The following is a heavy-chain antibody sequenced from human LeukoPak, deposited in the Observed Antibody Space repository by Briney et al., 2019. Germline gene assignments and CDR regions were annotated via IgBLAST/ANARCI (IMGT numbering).Heavy chain of an antibody. D-gene: IGHD3-22*01. CDR1: GGSLSSGSYY. V-gene: IGHV4-61*02. CDR3: ARGGLNYYDNSGYYGYFDY. J-gene: IGHJ4*02. CDR2: IYISGST. Sequence: SETLSLTCTVSGGSLSSGSYYWSWLRQSAGTGLEYLGLIYISGSTNYNPSVKSRVTISVDTSKNQFSLKLSSVTAADTAVYYCARGGLNYYDNSGYYGYFDYWGQRALVTVSS.